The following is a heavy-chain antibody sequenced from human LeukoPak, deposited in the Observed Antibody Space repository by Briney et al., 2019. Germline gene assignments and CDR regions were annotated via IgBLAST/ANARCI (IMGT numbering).Heavy chain of an antibody. CDR2: IYSGGST. V-gene: IGHV3-66*01. CDR3: ARYSNYGGVGAFDI. J-gene: IGHJ3*02. D-gene: IGHD4-11*01. CDR1: GFTVSSNY. Sequence: PGGSLRLSCAASGFTVSSNYMSWVRQAPGKGLEWVSVIYSGGSTYYADSVKGRFTISRDNSKNTLYLQMNSLRAEDTAVYYCARYSNYGGVGAFDIWDQGTMVTVSS.